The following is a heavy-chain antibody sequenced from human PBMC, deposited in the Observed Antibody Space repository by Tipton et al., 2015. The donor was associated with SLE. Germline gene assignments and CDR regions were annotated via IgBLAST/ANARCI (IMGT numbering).Heavy chain of an antibody. Sequence: LRLSCTVSGGSISSYYWSWIRQPAGKGLEWIGRIYTNGSTSYNPSLKSRVTMSVDTSKNQFSLKLSSVTAADTAVYYCAREGALPNAFDIWGQGTMVTVSS. CDR3: AREGALPNAFDI. CDR2: IYTNGST. J-gene: IGHJ3*02. CDR1: GGSISSYY. V-gene: IGHV4-4*07.